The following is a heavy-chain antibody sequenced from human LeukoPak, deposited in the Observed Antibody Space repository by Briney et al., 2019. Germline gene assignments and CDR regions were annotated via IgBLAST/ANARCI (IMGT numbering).Heavy chain of an antibody. D-gene: IGHD6-19*01. Sequence: GGSLRLSCAASGFTVSSNYMSWVRQAPGKGLVWVSRINSDGSSTSYADSVKGRFTISRDNAKNTLYLQMNSLRAEDTAVYYCARAGIAVAGTISKYYYYYMDVWGKGTTVTVSS. CDR1: GFTVSSNY. V-gene: IGHV3-74*01. J-gene: IGHJ6*03. CDR2: INSDGSST. CDR3: ARAGIAVAGTISKYYYYYMDV.